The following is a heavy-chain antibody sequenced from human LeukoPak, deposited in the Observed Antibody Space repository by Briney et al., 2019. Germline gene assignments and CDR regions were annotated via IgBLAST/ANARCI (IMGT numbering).Heavy chain of an antibody. V-gene: IGHV3-74*01. CDR3: AKDRLYCSGGSCYSFDY. CDR2: FNSDGYST. CDR1: GFTFSNYW. Sequence: GGSLRLSCAASGFTFSNYWMHWVRQAPGKGLVWVSRFNSDGYSTTYADSVKGRFTISRDNAKNTLYLPMNNLRAEDTAVYYCAKDRLYCSGGSCYSFDYWGQGTLVT. J-gene: IGHJ4*02. D-gene: IGHD2-15*01.